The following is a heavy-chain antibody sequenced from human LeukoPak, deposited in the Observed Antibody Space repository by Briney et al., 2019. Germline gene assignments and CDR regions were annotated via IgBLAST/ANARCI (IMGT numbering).Heavy chain of an antibody. V-gene: IGHV4-59*10. CDR1: GGSFSGYY. D-gene: IGHD6-19*01. Sequence: ASETLSLTCAVYGGSFSGYYWSWIRQPAGKGLEWIGRIYTSGSTNYNPSLKSRVTMSVDTSKNQFSLKLSSVTAADTAVYYCAGGVAVAGTSYYYYGMDVWGQGTTVTVSS. CDR3: AGGVAVAGTSYYYYGMDV. CDR2: IYTSGST. J-gene: IGHJ6*02.